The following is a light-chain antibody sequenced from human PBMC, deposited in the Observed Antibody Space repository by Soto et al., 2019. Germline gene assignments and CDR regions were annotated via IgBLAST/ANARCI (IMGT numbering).Light chain of an antibody. J-gene: IGKJ2*01. CDR3: QQYNDWPRMHT. V-gene: IGKV3-15*01. CDR2: GAT. Sequence: EMVMTQSPATLSVSPGERVSLSCRASQNVTSNLAWYQQRPGQAPRLVIYGATTKATGIPVRFSGCGSGTEFTLTLRSLQSEDFAVDYCQQYNDWPRMHTFGPGTKLGIK. CDR1: QNVTSN.